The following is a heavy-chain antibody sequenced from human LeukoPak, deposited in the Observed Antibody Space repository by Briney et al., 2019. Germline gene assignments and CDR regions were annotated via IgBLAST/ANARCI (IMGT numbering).Heavy chain of an antibody. CDR3: AKDEYYYDSSGYY. V-gene: IGHV3-23*01. CDR1: GFTFSSYA. Sequence: GRSPRLSCAASGFTFSSYAMSWVRQAPGKGLEWVSAISGSGGSTYYADSVKGRFTISRDNSKNTLYLQMNSLRAEDTAVYYCAKDEYYYDSSGYYWGQGTLVTVSS. J-gene: IGHJ4*02. D-gene: IGHD3-22*01. CDR2: ISGSGGST.